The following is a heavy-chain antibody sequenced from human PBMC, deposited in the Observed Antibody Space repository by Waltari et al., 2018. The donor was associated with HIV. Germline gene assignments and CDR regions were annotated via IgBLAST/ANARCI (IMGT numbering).Heavy chain of an antibody. J-gene: IGHJ3*01. CDR3: AKTVPTVTSIFEGLDV. D-gene: IGHD4-17*01. V-gene: IGHV3-23*01. Sequence: QLLESGGGLVKPGGSLRLSCVASGFTFNKFAMNWVRQAPGKGLEWLSSISGSGGNKYDADSVKGRISISRENSQNTVYLQINSLRVDDTATYYCAKTVPTVTSIFEGLDVWGQGAMVIVSS. CDR1: GFTFNKFA. CDR2: ISGSGGNK.